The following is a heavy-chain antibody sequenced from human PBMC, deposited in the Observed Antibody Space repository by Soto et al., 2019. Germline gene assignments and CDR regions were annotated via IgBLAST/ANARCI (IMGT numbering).Heavy chain of an antibody. Sequence: PGGSLRLSCAASGFTVSSNYMSWVRQAPGKGLEWVSVIYSGGSTYYADSVKGRFTISRDNSKNTLYLQMNSLRAEDTAVYYCARSMAVSGPYYYYYGMDVWGLWTMFTVSS. J-gene: IGHJ6*02. CDR2: IYSGGST. CDR1: GFTVSSNY. CDR3: ARSMAVSGPYYYYYGMDV. V-gene: IGHV3-53*01. D-gene: IGHD6-19*01.